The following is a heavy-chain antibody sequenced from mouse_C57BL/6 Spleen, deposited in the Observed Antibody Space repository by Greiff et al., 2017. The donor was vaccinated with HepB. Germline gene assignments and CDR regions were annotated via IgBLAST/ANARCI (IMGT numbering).Heavy chain of an antibody. CDR2: IWSGGST. CDR1: GFSLTSYG. J-gene: IGHJ1*03. V-gene: IGHV2-2*01. CDR3: ARTEGYYWYFDV. Sequence: QVQLKESGPGLVQPSQSLSITCTVSGFSLTSYGVHWVRQSPGKGLEWLGVIWSGGSTDYNAAFISRLSISKDNSKSQVFFKMNSLQADDTAIYYCARTEGYYWYFDVWGTGTTVTVSS. D-gene: IGHD2-2*01.